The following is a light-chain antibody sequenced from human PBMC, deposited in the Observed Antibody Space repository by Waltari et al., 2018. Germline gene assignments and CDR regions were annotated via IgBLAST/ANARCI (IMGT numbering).Light chain of an antibody. V-gene: IGKV3-11*01. CDR3: QQGST. J-gene: IGKJ5*01. CDR1: QSVSTY. CDR2: DTS. Sequence: EIVLTQSPATLSLSPGERATRFCRASQSVSTYFAWYQQKPGQAPRRLIYDTSNRAAGIPARFTGRGSGTDFTLTISGLEPEDFAVYYCQQGSTFGQGTRLEIK.